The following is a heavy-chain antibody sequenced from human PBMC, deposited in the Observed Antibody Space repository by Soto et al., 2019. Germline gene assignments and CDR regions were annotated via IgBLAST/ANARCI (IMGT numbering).Heavy chain of an antibody. Sequence: GESLKISCKGSGYSFTSYWIGWVRQMPGKGLEWMGIIYPGDSDTRYSPSFQGQVTISADKSISTAYLQWSSLKASDTAMYYCARPQGLYYGSSGYSPYYFDYWGQGTLVTVSS. D-gene: IGHD3-22*01. CDR3: ARPQGLYYGSSGYSPYYFDY. J-gene: IGHJ4*02. V-gene: IGHV5-51*01. CDR2: IYPGDSDT. CDR1: GYSFTSYW.